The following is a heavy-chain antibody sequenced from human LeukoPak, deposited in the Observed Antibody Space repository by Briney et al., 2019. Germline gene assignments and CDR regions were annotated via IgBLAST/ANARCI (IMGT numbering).Heavy chain of an antibody. Sequence: ASVKVSCKASGYTFTSYGISWVRQAPGQGLEWMGWISAYNGNTNYAQKLQGRVTMTTDTSPSTAYMELRSLRSDDTAVYYCARDSAGSEGWELDYWGQGTLVTVSS. J-gene: IGHJ4*02. CDR2: ISAYNGNT. CDR1: GYTFTSYG. V-gene: IGHV1-18*01. CDR3: ARDSAGSEGWELDY. D-gene: IGHD1-26*01.